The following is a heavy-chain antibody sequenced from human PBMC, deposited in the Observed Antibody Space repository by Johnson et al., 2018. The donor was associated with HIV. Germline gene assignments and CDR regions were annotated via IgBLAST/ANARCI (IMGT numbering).Heavy chain of an antibody. V-gene: IGHV3-66*01. D-gene: IGHD6-13*01. CDR2: IYSGGGT. CDR3: ARDGGIATALDGFDI. CDR1: GFTVSRNY. J-gene: IGHJ3*02. Sequence: VQLVESGGGLVQPGGSLRLACAASGFTVSRNYMSWVRQAPGKGLEWVSVIYSGGGTYYADSVKGRFTISRDNSKNTPYLQMNSLRAEDTAVYYCARDGGIATALDGFDIWGQGTMVAVSS.